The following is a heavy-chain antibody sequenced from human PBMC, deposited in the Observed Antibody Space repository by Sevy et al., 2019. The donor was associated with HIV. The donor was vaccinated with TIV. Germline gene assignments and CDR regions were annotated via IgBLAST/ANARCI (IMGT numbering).Heavy chain of an antibody. CDR2: TYYRSKWYN. J-gene: IGHJ6*02. Sequence: KQSQTLPLTCAISGDSVSSNSAAWNWIRQSPSRGLEWLGRTYYRSKWYNDYAVSVKSRITINPDTSKNQFYLQLNSVTPEDTAVYYCARDGPGSYYDFWSGYYRYYYYYGMDVWGQGTTVTVSS. D-gene: IGHD3-3*01. CDR1: GDSVSSNSAA. V-gene: IGHV6-1*01. CDR3: ARDGPGSYYDFWSGYYRYYYYYGMDV.